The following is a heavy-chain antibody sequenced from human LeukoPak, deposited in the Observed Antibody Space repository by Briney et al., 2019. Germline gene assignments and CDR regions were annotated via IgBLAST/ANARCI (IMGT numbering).Heavy chain of an antibody. V-gene: IGHV3-23*01. J-gene: IGHJ4*02. D-gene: IGHD2-15*01. CDR2: VTDTGGNT. CDR1: AFTFSSYA. CDR3: AKGTVRSCSGPSCYPLDS. Sequence: PGGSLRLSCATSAFTFSSYAMTSVRQAPVKGLEWLSVVTDTGGNTYHADSVKGRFTISRDNSKNTVYLEMNSLRVEDTAVYYCAKGTVRSCSGPSCYPLDSWGQGTLVTVSS.